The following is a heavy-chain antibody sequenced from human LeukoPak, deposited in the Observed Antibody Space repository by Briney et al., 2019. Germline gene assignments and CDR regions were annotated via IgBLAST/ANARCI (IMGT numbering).Heavy chain of an antibody. V-gene: IGHV1-69*13. D-gene: IGHD6-19*01. CDR2: IIPIFGTA. CDR3: ARGIAVGATRGYMDV. Sequence: GASVKVSCKASGGTFSSYAISWVRQAPGQGLEWMGGIIPIFGTANYAQKFQGRVTITADESTSTAYMELSSLRSEDTAVYYCARGIAVGATRGYMDVWGKGTTVTVSS. CDR1: GGTFSSYA. J-gene: IGHJ6*03.